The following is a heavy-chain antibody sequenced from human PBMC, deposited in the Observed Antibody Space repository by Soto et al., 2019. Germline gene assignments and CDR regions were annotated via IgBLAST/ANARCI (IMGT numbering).Heavy chain of an antibody. Sequence: GGSLRLSCAASGFTFDDYAMHWVRQAPGKGLEWVSGISWNSGSIGYADSVKGRFTISRDNAKNSLYLQMNSLRAEDTALYYCAKDKASGWYAFDIWGQGTMVTVSS. CDR2: ISWNSGSI. D-gene: IGHD6-19*01. J-gene: IGHJ3*02. V-gene: IGHV3-9*01. CDR1: GFTFDDYA. CDR3: AKDKASGWYAFDI.